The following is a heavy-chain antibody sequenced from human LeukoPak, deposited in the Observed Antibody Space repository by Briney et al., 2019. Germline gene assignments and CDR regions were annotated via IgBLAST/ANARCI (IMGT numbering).Heavy chain of an antibody. CDR2: VSYSGST. CDR1: GGSISSYY. Sequence: SETLSLTCTVSGGSISSYYWSWIRQPPGKGLEWIGYVSYSGSTNYNPSLKSRVTISVDTSKNPFSLQLSSVTAPDTAVYYCVRHGTQKYVADYWGQGTLVTVSS. J-gene: IGHJ4*02. D-gene: IGHD1-1*01. V-gene: IGHV4-59*08. CDR3: VRHGTQKYVADY.